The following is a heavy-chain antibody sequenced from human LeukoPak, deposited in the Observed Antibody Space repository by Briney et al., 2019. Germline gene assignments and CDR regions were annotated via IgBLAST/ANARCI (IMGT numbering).Heavy chain of an antibody. V-gene: IGHV3-43*01. CDR2: ISWDGGST. Sequence: GGSLRLSCAASGFTFDDYTMHWVRQAPGKGLEWVSLISWDGGSTYYADSVKGRFTISRDNSKNSLYLQMNSLRTEDTALYYCSKDTESNYWYGTFHHWGQGTLVTVSS. J-gene: IGHJ4*02. CDR1: GFTFDDYT. D-gene: IGHD2-8*02. CDR3: SKDTESNYWYGTFHH.